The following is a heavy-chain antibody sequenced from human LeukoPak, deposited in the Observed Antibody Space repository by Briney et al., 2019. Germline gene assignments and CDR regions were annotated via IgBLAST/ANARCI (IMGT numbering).Heavy chain of an antibody. J-gene: IGHJ4*02. Sequence: SETLSLTSAVYGGSFSGYYWSWIRQPPGKGLEWIGEINHSGSTNYNPSLKSRVTISVDTSKNQFSLKLSSVTAADTAVYYCARAGYYDSSGENVDYWGQGTLVTVSS. CDR2: INHSGST. CDR3: ARAGYYDSSGENVDY. V-gene: IGHV4-34*01. D-gene: IGHD3-22*01. CDR1: GGSFSGYY.